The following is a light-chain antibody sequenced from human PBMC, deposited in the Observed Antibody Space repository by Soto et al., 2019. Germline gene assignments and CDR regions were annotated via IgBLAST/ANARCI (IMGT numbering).Light chain of an antibody. CDR2: GAS. CDR1: QSVSNNY. CDR3: QQYHNWPLT. V-gene: IGKV3-20*01. J-gene: IGKJ4*01. Sequence: VWMSSPGTLSLSGEGGDTLACRASQSVSNNYLAWYQQKPGQAPRLLIYGASNRATGIPDRFSGSGSGTDFTLTISRLEPEDFAVYYCQQYHNWPLTFGGGTKVDIK.